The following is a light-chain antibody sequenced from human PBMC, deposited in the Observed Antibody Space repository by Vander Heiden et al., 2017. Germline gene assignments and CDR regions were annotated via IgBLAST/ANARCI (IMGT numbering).Light chain of an antibody. CDR3: QKYNSYRRT. Sequence: IPMTPSPSPLSASVGDRVTITCRASQGISNYLAWYQQKPGKVPKLLIYDASTLQRGVPSRFSGSGSGTDFTLTISSLQPEDVATYYCQKYNSYRRTFGGGTKVEIK. CDR1: QGISNY. J-gene: IGKJ4*01. V-gene: IGKV1-27*01. CDR2: DAS.